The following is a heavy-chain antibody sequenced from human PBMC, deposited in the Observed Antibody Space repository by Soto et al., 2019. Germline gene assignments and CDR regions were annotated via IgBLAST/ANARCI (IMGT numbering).Heavy chain of an antibody. CDR3: ARVEDYGDYFDY. CDR2: IYHSGST. V-gene: IGHV4-4*02. J-gene: IGHJ4*02. Sequence: PSETLSLTCAVSSGSISSSNWWSWVRQPPGKGLEWIGEIYHSGSTNYNPSLKSRVTISVDTSKNQFSLKLNSLTAADTAVYYCARVEDYGDYFDYWGQGTLVTVSS. D-gene: IGHD4-17*01. CDR1: SGSISSSNW.